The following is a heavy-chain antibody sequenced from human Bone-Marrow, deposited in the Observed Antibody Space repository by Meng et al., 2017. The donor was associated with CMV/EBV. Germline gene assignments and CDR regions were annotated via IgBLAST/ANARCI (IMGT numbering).Heavy chain of an antibody. J-gene: IGHJ4*02. Sequence: GGSLRLSCAASGFTFSTYSMNWVRQAPGKGLEWLSFIKYDATETFYGSSVRGRFFVSRDNTRRKLYLQMSRLRPEDTALYYCAFYSSSGYYFDYWGRGTLVTVSS. CDR1: GFTFSTYS. V-gene: IGHV3-30*02. D-gene: IGHD3-22*01. CDR2: IKYDATET. CDR3: AFYSSSGYYFDY.